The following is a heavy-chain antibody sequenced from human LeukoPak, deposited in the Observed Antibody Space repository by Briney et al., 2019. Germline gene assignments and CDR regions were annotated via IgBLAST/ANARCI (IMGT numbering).Heavy chain of an antibody. D-gene: IGHD4-17*01. CDR1: GGTFSSYA. Sequence: ASVKVSCKASGGTFSSYAISWVRQAPGQGLEWMGGIIPIFGTANYARKFQGRVTITADESTSTAYMELSSLRSEDTAVYYCARGSLSGDYGDYWGQGTLVTVSS. V-gene: IGHV1-69*01. CDR2: IIPIFGTA. J-gene: IGHJ4*02. CDR3: ARGSLSGDYGDY.